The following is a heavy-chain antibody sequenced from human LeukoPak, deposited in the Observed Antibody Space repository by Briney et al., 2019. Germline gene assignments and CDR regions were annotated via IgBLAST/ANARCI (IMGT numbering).Heavy chain of an antibody. J-gene: IGHJ5*02. CDR1: VYTFTAFY. V-gene: IGHV1-2*02. Sequence: ASVTVSCKASVYTFTAFYMHWVRQAPGQGLEWMGGTNLNSGATNYAQKFQGRVTMTRDTSISTAYMELSRLRSDDTAVYYCARAHLIAAAGYNWFDPWGQGTLVTVSS. CDR3: ARAHLIAAAGYNWFDP. D-gene: IGHD6-13*01. CDR2: TNLNSGAT.